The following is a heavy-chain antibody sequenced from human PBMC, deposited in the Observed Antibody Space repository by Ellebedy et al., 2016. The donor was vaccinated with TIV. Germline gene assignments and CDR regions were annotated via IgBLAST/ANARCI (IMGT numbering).Heavy chain of an antibody. Sequence: GGSLRLXCAASGFTFSSYSMHWVRQAPGKGLEWVSSISSSSSYIYYADSVKGRFTISRDNAKNSLYLQMNSLRAEDTAVYYCARDLSDGYNSASFDYWGQGTLVTVSS. CDR3: ARDLSDGYNSASFDY. J-gene: IGHJ4*02. CDR1: GFTFSSYS. V-gene: IGHV3-21*01. CDR2: ISSSSSYI. D-gene: IGHD5-24*01.